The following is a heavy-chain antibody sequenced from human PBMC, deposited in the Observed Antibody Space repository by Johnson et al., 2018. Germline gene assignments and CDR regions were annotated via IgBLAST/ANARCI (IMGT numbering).Heavy chain of an antibody. CDR3: AKVKSVLTKVTTPYYYYGMDV. J-gene: IGHJ6*02. CDR1: GFTFSSYA. V-gene: IGHV3-23*01. Sequence: VQLQESGGGLVQPGGSLRLSCAASGFTFSSYAMSWVRQAPGKGLEWVSAISGSGGGTYYGDSVKGRFTISRDNSKNKLKLQMNSLRAEDTAVYYCAKVKSVLTKVTTPYYYYGMDVWGQGTTVTVSS. D-gene: IGHD4-11*01. CDR2: ISGSGGGT.